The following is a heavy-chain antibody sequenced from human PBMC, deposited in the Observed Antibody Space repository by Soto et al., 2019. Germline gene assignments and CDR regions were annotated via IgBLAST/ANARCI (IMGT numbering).Heavy chain of an antibody. D-gene: IGHD3-22*01. J-gene: IGHJ5*02. V-gene: IGHV1-69*13. CDR1: GGTFSSYA. CDR2: IIPIFGTA. Sequence: ASVKVSCKASGGTFSSYAISWVRQAPGQGLEWMGGIIPIFGTANYAQKFQGRVTITADESTSTAYMELSSLRSEDTAVYYCARGSAYYYDSSGHHWGQGTLVTVPQ. CDR3: ARGSAYYYDSSGHH.